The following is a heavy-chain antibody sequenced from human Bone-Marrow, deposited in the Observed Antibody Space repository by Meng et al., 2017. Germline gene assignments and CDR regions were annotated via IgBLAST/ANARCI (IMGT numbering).Heavy chain of an antibody. CDR2: IKQDGSEK. J-gene: IGHJ3*02. CDR3: ARSPAKTHLGHAFDI. CDR1: GFTFSSYW. Sequence: GESLKISCAASGFTFSSYWMSWVRQAPGKGLEWVANIKQDGSEKYYVDSVKGRFTISRDNAKNSLYLQMNSLRAEDTAVYYCARSPAKTHLGHAFDIWGQGTMVTVSS. D-gene: IGHD3-16*01. V-gene: IGHV3-7*01.